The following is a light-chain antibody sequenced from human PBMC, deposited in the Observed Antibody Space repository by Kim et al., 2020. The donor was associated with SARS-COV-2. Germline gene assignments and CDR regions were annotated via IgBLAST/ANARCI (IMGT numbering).Light chain of an antibody. J-gene: IGKJ2*01. CDR3: LQYDTFPYT. CDR1: QPIRRW. V-gene: IGKV1-5*03. CDR2: MVS. Sequence: SASVGDSVTLTCRPSQPIRRWLAWFQQKPGQVPNLLIYMVSTLQTGVPSRFSGSLSGTEFSLTISGLQPDDFATYYCLQYDTFPYTFGQGTKLEI.